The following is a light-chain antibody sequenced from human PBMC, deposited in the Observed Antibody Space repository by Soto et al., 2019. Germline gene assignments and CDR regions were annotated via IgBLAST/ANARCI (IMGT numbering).Light chain of an antibody. CDR1: SSDVGGYNY. CDR3: SSYTSSSTFYV. Sequence: ALAQPASVSGSPGQSITISCTGTSSDVGGYNYVSWYQQHPGKAPKLMIYEVNNRPSGVSNRFSGSKSGNTASPTISGLQAEDEADYYCSSYTSSSTFYVFGTGTKVTVL. J-gene: IGLJ1*01. CDR2: EVN. V-gene: IGLV2-14*01.